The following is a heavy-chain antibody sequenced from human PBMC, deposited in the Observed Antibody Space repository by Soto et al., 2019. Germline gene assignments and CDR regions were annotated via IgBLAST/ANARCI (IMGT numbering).Heavy chain of an antibody. CDR1: GGSISSYY. CDR3: ARAVGWYQQPNQFDY. D-gene: IGHD6-13*01. CDR2: IYYSGST. V-gene: IGHV4-59*01. Sequence: SETLSLTCTVSGGSISSYYWSWIRQPPGKGLEWIGYIYYSGSTNYNPSLKSRVTISVDTSKNQFSLKLSSVTAADTAVYYCARAVGWYQQPNQFDYWGQGTLVTVSS. J-gene: IGHJ4*02.